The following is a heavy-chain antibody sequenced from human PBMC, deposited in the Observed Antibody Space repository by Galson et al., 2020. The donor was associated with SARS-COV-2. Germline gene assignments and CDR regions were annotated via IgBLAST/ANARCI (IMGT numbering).Heavy chain of an antibody. V-gene: IGHV3-64D*06. CDR2: ISSNGGST. Sequence: GGSLRLSCSASGFTFSSYAMHWVRQAPGKGLEYVSAISSNGGSTYYADSVKGRFTISRDNSKNTLYLQMSSLRAEDTAVYYCVKPLIAYSGNDAFDIWGQGTMVTVSS. CDR1: GFTFSSYA. J-gene: IGHJ3*02. CDR3: VKPLIAYSGNDAFDI. D-gene: IGHD1-26*01.